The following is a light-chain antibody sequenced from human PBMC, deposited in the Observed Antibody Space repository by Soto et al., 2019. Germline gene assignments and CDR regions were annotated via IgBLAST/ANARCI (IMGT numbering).Light chain of an antibody. V-gene: IGKV1-8*01. CDR2: AAS. CDR3: QQYYSXXWT. Sequence: AIRMTQSPSSFSASTGDRVTITCRASQGISSYLAWYQQKPGKAPKLLIYAASTLQSGVPSRFSGSGSGTDFTLTISXXXXXDFATYYCQQYYSXXWTFGXGTX. J-gene: IGKJ1*01. CDR1: QGISSY.